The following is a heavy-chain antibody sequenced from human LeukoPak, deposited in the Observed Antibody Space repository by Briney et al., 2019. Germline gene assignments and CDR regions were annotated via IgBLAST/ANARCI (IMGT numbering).Heavy chain of an antibody. J-gene: IGHJ6*03. CDR3: ARGQREWLRRNTYYYYYYMDV. CDR2: INHSGST. V-gene: IGHV4-34*01. D-gene: IGHD5-12*01. Sequence: SETLSLTCAVYGGSFSGYYWSWVRQPPGKGLEWIGEINHSGSTNYNPSLKSRVTISVDTSKNQFPLKLSSVTAADTAVYYCARGQREWLRRNTYYYYYYMDVWGKGTTVTVSS. CDR1: GGSFSGYY.